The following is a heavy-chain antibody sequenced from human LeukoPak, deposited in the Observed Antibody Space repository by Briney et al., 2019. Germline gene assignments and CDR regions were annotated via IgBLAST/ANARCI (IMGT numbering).Heavy chain of an antibody. CDR2: IYYSVST. Sequence: SETLSLTCAVSGYSITSGYYWGWIRQAPGKGLEWIGCIYYSVSTYYNPSLKSRVTISVDTSKNQVSLKLSAVTAADTALYYCARGTSTWGSYRSDALDIWGQGTMVTVSS. J-gene: IGHJ3*02. V-gene: IGHV4-38-2*01. CDR1: GYSITSGYY. CDR3: ARGTSTWGSYRSDALDI. D-gene: IGHD3-16*02.